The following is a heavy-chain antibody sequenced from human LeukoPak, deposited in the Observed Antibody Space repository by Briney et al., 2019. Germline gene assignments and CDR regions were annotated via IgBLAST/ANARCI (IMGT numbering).Heavy chain of an antibody. CDR1: GDRVSSNSAT. Sequence: SQTLSLTCAISGDRVSSNSATWNWIRQSPSRGLEWLGRTYYRSKWSNDYAVSVKSRITINPDTSKDQFSLQLNSVTPEDTAVYFCTREAVAGFNYWGQGTLVIVSS. D-gene: IGHD6-19*01. CDR3: TREAVAGFNY. V-gene: IGHV6-1*01. CDR2: TYYRSKWSN. J-gene: IGHJ4*02.